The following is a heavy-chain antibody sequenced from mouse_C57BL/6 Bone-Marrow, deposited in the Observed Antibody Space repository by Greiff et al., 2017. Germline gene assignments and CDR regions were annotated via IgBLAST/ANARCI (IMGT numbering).Heavy chain of an antibody. D-gene: IGHD2-4*01. J-gene: IGHJ2*01. Sequence: QVQLQQSGAELVKPGASVKLSCKASGYIFTEYTIHWVKQRSGQGIEWIGWFYPGSGSIKYNERFKDKATLTADKSSNTVYMELSRLKAEDSAVYSVASHERYYDYEGYFDYWGKGTTLTVSS. V-gene: IGHV1-62-2*01. CDR2: FYPGSGSI. CDR1: GYIFTEYT. CDR3: ASHERYYDYEGYFDY.